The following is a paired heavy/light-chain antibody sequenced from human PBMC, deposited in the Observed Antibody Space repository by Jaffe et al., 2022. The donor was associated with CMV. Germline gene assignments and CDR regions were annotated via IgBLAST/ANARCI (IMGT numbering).Heavy chain of an antibody. D-gene: IGHD1-26*01. CDR1: GFGFDDYA. CDR3: AKDSDPLGIVESHDAFDI. V-gene: IGHV3-9*01. J-gene: IGHJ3*02. CDR2: ISWHSGSI. Sequence: EVQLVQSGGGLVQPGMSLRLSCAASGFGFDDYAMHWVRQAPGKGLEWVSGISWHSGSIGYADSVKGRFTISRDNAKNSLYLQMNSLRAEDTAFYYCAKDSDPLGIVESHDAFDIWGQGTLVTVSS.
Light chain of an antibody. CDR2: GAS. CDR1: QTVNSDY. V-gene: IGKV3-20*01. J-gene: IGKJ1*01. Sequence: EIVLTQSPGTLSLSPGERATLSCRASQTVNSDYLAWYQQKRGQAPRLLIYGASSRATGTPDRFSGSGSGTDFTLTISRLEPEDFAVYYCQQYGSSPRTFGQGTKVEIK. CDR3: QQYGSSPRT.